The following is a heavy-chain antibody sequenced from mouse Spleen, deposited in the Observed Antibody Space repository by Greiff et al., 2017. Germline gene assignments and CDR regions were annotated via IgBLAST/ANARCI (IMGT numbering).Heavy chain of an antibody. D-gene: IGHD2-4*01. CDR1: GYAFSSYW. CDR2: IYPGDGDT. J-gene: IGHJ3*01. Sequence: VQLQQSGAELVKPGASVKISCKASGYAFSSYWMNWVKQRPGKGLEWIGQIYPGDGDTNYNGKFKGKATLTADKSSSTAYMQLSSLTSEDSAVYFCARSIYYDYASWFAYWGQGTLVTVSA. CDR3: ARSIYYDYASWFAY. V-gene: IGHV1-80*01.